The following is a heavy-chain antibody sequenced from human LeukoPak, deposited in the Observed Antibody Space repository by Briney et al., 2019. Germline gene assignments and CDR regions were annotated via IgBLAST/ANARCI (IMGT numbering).Heavy chain of an antibody. Sequence: PGGSLRLSCTGSGFTFADHAMSRVRQAPGKGLEWVGFIRSKAYGGTTEYAASVKGRFTISRDDSKSIAYLQMNSLKTEDTAVYYCTRDRYSSSPYYFDYWGQGTLVTVSS. CDR1: GFTFADHA. V-gene: IGHV3-49*04. J-gene: IGHJ4*02. CDR2: IRSKAYGGTT. CDR3: TRDRYSSSPYYFDY. D-gene: IGHD6-13*01.